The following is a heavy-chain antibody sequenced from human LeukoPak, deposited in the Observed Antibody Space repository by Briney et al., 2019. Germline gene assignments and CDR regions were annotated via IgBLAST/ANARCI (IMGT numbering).Heavy chain of an antibody. V-gene: IGHV3-74*01. D-gene: IGHD6-13*01. CDR3: ARWRAAADAFDI. J-gene: IGHJ3*02. Sequence: GGSLRLSCAASGFTFSSYWMHWVRQAPGKGLVWVSRINSDGSSTSYADSVKGRFTISRENVKNSLYLQMNSLRAGDTAVYYCARWRAAADAFDIWGQGTMVTVSS. CDR1: GFTFSSYW. CDR2: INSDGSST.